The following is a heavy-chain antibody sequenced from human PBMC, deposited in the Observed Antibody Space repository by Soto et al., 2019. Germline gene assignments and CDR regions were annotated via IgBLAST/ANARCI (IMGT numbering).Heavy chain of an antibody. CDR1: GGTFSSYT. Sequence: QVQLVQSGAEVKKPGSSVKVSCKASGGTFSSYTISWVRQAPGQGLQWMGRIIPILGIANYAQKFQGRVTITGDKSTSTAYMEMSSLRSEDTAVYYCASIYSSSSDWGQGTLVTVSS. D-gene: IGHD6-6*01. J-gene: IGHJ4*02. V-gene: IGHV1-69*02. CDR2: IIPILGIA. CDR3: ASIYSSSSD.